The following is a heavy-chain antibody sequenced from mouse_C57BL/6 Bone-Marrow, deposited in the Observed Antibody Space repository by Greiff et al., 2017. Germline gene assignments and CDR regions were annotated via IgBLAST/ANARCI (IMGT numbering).Heavy chain of an antibody. CDR3: ERDRRRGFAY. J-gene: IGHJ3*01. CDR2: ILPGSGST. CDR1: GYTFTGYW. Sequence: VKLQQSGAELMKPGASVKLSCKATGYTFTGYWIAWVKQRPGHGLEWIGEILPGSGSTNYTETFKCKATFTSYPSSNPAYMPLRSLTTHHSSLFYCERDRRRGFAYWGQGNLVTVSA. V-gene: IGHV1-9*01.